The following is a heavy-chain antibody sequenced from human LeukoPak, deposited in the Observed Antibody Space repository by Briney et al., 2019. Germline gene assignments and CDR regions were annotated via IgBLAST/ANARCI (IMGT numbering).Heavy chain of an antibody. Sequence: GGSLRLSCAASGFTFSSYSMNWVRQAPGKGLEWVAAISYDGGNKYYADSVKGRFTISRDNSKNTLHLQMNSLRPQDTVVYYCTKEGLKYYDSSGYCDYWGQGTLVTVSS. CDR2: ISYDGGNK. CDR3: TKEGLKYYDSSGYCDY. D-gene: IGHD3-22*01. J-gene: IGHJ4*02. CDR1: GFTFSSYS. V-gene: IGHV3-30*18.